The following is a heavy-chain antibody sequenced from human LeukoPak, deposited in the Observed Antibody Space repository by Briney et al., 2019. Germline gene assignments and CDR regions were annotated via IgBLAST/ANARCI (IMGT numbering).Heavy chain of an antibody. CDR1: GGSISSSSYY. CDR2: INHSGST. D-gene: IGHD3-9*01. Sequence: PSETLSLTCTVSGGSISSSSYYWSWIRQPPGKGLEWIGEINHSGSTNYNPSLKSRVTISIDTSKNQFSLKLNSVTAADTAVYYCARKSWLTSDFDYWGQGTLVTVSS. J-gene: IGHJ4*02. CDR3: ARKSWLTSDFDY. V-gene: IGHV4-39*07.